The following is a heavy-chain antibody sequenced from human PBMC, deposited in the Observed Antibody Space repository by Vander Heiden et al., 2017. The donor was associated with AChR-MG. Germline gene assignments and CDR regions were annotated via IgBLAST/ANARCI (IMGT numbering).Heavy chain of an antibody. D-gene: IGHD3-22*01. J-gene: IGHJ3*02. CDR3: ARVYCYDSSGYYSPAGAFDI. CDR1: GGSVSSNSAA. Sequence: QVQLQQSGPGLVKPSQTLAPICAISGGSVSSNSAAWNWFSQSPSRGLEWLGRTYYRSKWYNDYAVSVKSRITINPDTSKNQFSLQLNSVTPEDTAVYYCARVYCYDSSGYYSPAGAFDIWGQGTMVTVSS. CDR2: TYYRSKWYN. V-gene: IGHV6-1*01.